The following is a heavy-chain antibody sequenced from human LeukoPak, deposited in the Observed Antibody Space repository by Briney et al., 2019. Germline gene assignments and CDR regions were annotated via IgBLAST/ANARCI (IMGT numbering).Heavy chain of an antibody. CDR2: ISYDGSNK. V-gene: IGHV3-30-3*01. D-gene: IGHD3-10*01. J-gene: IGHJ4*02. Sequence: GGSLRLSCAASGFTFSSYAMHWVRQAPGKGLEWVAVISYDGSNKYYADSVKGRFTISRDNSKNTLYLQMNSLRAEDTAVYYCARSRAGLLWFGESLDYWGQGTLVTVSS. CDR3: ARSRAGLLWFGESLDY. CDR1: GFTFSSYA.